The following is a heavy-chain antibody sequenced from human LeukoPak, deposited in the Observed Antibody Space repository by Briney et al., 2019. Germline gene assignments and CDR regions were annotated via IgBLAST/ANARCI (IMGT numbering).Heavy chain of an antibody. CDR2: INHSGST. CDR3: ARGGFYCGGDCYVDY. V-gene: IGHV4-34*01. CDR1: GGSFSTYY. Sequence: PSETLSLTCAVYGGSFSTYYWSWIHQPPGKGLEWIGEINHSGSTNYNPSLKSRVTISVDTSKNQFSLKLSSVTAADTAVYYCARGGFYCGGDCYVDYWGQGTLVAVSS. J-gene: IGHJ4*02. D-gene: IGHD2-21*02.